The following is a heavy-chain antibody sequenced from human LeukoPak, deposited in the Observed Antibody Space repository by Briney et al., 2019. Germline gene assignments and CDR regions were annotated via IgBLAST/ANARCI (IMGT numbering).Heavy chain of an antibody. Sequence: GRSLRLSCTASGFTFGDYAMSWVRQAPGKGLEWVGFIRSKAYGGTTEYAASAKGRFTISRDDSKSIAYLQMNSLKTEDTAVYYCTRSLYYYDSSGYYAPGYWGQGTLVTVSS. CDR1: GFTFGDYA. CDR3: TRSLYYYDSSGYYAPGY. J-gene: IGHJ4*02. CDR2: IRSKAYGGTT. V-gene: IGHV3-49*04. D-gene: IGHD3-22*01.